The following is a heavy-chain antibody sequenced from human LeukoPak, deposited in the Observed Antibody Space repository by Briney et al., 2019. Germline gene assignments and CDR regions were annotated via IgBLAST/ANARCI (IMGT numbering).Heavy chain of an antibody. CDR1: GGTFSSYA. Sequence: EASVKVSCKASGGTFSSYAISWVRQAPGQGLEWMGRIIPILGIANYAQKFQGRVTITADKSTSTAYMELSSLRSEDTAVYYCARVNYDILTGSYYYYGMDVWGQGTTVTVSS. CDR2: IIPILGIA. V-gene: IGHV1-69*04. J-gene: IGHJ6*02. D-gene: IGHD3-9*01. CDR3: ARVNYDILTGSYYYYGMDV.